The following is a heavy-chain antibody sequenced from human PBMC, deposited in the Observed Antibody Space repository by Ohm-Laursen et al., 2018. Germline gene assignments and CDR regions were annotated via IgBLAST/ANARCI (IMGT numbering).Heavy chain of an antibody. D-gene: IGHD6-13*01. CDR2: VYYSGST. Sequence: TLSLTCSVSGASINSHHWSFIRQPPGKELEWIAFVYYSGSTYYNPSLKSRVSMSVDTSNNQFSLQLRYVTAADTAVYYCASSGSPSRAWYSFDSWGQGTLVTVSS. CDR1: GASINSHH. V-gene: IGHV4-59*11. CDR3: ASSGSPSRAWYSFDS. J-gene: IGHJ4*02.